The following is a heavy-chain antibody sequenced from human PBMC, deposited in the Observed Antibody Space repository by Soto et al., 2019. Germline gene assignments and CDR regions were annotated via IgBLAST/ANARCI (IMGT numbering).Heavy chain of an antibody. V-gene: IGHV5-51*01. CDR1: GYSFSTYW. CDR3: SRHQVGGYSGYDASWDH. J-gene: IGHJ4*02. Sequence: LGESLKISCQGSGYSFSTYWVGWVRQMPGKGLEWMGSIYPGDSDTRYNPSFQGQVTMSVDKSISIIYLQWSSLKASDSAIYYCSRHQVGGYSGYDASWDHWGQGTLVTVSS. D-gene: IGHD5-12*01. CDR2: IYPGDSDT.